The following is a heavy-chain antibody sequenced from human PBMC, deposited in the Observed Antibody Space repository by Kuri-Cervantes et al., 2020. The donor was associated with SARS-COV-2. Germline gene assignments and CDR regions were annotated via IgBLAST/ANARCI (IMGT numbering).Heavy chain of an antibody. CDR3: AGIRPGIAAIGDV. D-gene: IGHD6-13*01. V-gene: IGHV4-34*01. CDR2: INHSGST. J-gene: IGHJ4*02. Sequence: SQTLSLTCAVYGGSFSGYYWSWIRQPPGKGLEWIGEINHSGSTNYNPSLKTRVSMSLDPTNNQFSLTLNSVTAADTAVYFCAGIRPGIAAIGDVWGQGILVTVSS. CDR1: GGSFSGYY.